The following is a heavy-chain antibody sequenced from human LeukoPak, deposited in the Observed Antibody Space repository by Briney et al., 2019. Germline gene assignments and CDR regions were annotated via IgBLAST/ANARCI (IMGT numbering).Heavy chain of an antibody. Sequence: SETLSLTCTVSGGSISSSSYYWGWIRQPPGKGLEWIGSIYYSGSTYYNPSLKSRVTISVDTSKNQFSLKLSSVTAADTAVYYCASVFLRLIGYWGQGTLVTVSS. J-gene: IGHJ4*02. V-gene: IGHV4-39*01. CDR3: ASVFLRLIGY. CDR2: IYYSGST. CDR1: GGSISSSSYY. D-gene: IGHD3-16*01.